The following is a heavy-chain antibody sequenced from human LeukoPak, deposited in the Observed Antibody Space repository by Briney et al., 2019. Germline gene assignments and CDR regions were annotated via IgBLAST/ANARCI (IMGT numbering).Heavy chain of an antibody. J-gene: IGHJ4*02. CDR2: IYYSGNT. V-gene: IGHV4-39*01. CDR3: VRQRGVGSWSFDY. CDR1: GGSISSGHYW. D-gene: IGHD2-15*01. Sequence: PSETLSLTCTVSGGSISSGHYWWGWIRQPPGKGLDWIESIYYSGNTHYNPSLQSRVTVSVDTSKNQFSLKLTSVTAADTAVYYCVRQRGVGSWSFDYWGQGNLVTVSS.